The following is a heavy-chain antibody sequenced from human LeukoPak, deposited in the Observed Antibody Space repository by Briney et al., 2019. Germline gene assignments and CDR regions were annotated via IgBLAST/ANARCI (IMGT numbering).Heavy chain of an antibody. Sequence: ASVKVSCKASGYTFTSYDINWVRQATGQGLEWMGCMNPNSGNTGYAQKFQGRVTMTRNTSISTAYMELSSLRSEDTAVYYCARVIVVVPAAKIWFDPWGRGTLVTVSS. CDR3: ARVIVVVPAAKIWFDP. CDR1: GYTFTSYD. D-gene: IGHD2-2*01. J-gene: IGHJ5*02. CDR2: MNPNSGNT. V-gene: IGHV1-8*01.